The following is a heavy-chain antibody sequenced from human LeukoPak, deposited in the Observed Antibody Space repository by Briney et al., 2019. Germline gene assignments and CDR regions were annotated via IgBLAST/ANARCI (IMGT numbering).Heavy chain of an antibody. J-gene: IGHJ4*02. V-gene: IGHV3-74*01. Sequence: PGGSLRLSCAASGFTFSSYWMHWVREAPGKGLVWVSRINTDGSSTSYADSVKGRFTISRDNAKNTLYLQMNSLRAEDTAVYYCARDPYSSSWYDYWGQGTLVTVSS. CDR3: ARDPYSSSWYDY. CDR2: INTDGSST. D-gene: IGHD6-13*01. CDR1: GFTFSSYW.